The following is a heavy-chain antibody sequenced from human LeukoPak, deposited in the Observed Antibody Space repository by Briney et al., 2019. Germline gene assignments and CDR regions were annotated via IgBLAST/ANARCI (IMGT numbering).Heavy chain of an antibody. V-gene: IGHV3-11*01. CDR1: GFTFSDYD. D-gene: IGHD2-2*01. J-gene: IGHJ4*02. CDR3: ARSTSFDY. Sequence: GGSLRLPCAVSGFTFSDYDMSWIRQAPGEGLEWVSYISSSGYTKYYADSVKGRFTISRDNARNSLYLQMNSLRAEDTAVYYCARSTSFDYWGQGTLVTVSS. CDR2: ISSSGYTK.